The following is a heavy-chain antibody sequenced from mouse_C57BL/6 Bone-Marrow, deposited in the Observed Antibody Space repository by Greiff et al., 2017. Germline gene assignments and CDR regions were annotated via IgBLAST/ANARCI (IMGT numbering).Heavy chain of an antibody. Sequence: QVQLQQSGAELVRPGTSVKVSCTASGYAFPNYLIEWVKQRPGQGLEWIGVINPGSGGTNYNEKFKGKATLTADKSSSTAYMQLSSLTSEDSAVYFCARSRGLRRQFAYWGQGTLVTVSA. J-gene: IGHJ3*01. CDR1: GYAFPNYL. CDR3: ARSRGLRRQFAY. V-gene: IGHV1-54*01. CDR2: INPGSGGT. D-gene: IGHD2-4*01.